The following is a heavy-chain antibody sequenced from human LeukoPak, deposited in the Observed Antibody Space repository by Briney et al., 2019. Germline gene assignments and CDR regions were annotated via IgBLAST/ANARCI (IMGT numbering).Heavy chain of an antibody. CDR3: ARGPGWFGGSFMVDY. CDR1: GSSISSGYY. V-gene: IGHV4-38-2*02. J-gene: IGHJ4*02. Sequence: SETLSLTCTVSGSSISSGYYWGWIRQPPGKGLEWIGNIYQSGGTYYSASLKSRVTISVDTSKNQFSLKLSSVTAADTAVYYCARGPGWFGGSFMVDYWGQGTLVTVSS. CDR2: IYQSGGT. D-gene: IGHD3-10*01.